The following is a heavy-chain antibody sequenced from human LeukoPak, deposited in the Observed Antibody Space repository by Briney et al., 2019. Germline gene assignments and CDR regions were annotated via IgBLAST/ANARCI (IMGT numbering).Heavy chain of an antibody. J-gene: IGHJ6*03. D-gene: IGHD3-22*01. Sequence: SQTLSLTCAISGDSVSSNSAAWNWIRQSPSRGLEWLGRTYYRSKWYNDYAVSVKSRITINPDTSKNQFSLQLNSVTPEDTAVYYCARGYYDRSGYQHYYYSYYMDVWGKGTTVTVSS. CDR3: ARGYYDRSGYQHYYYSYYMDV. V-gene: IGHV6-1*01. CDR1: GDSVSSNSAA. CDR2: TYYRSKWYN.